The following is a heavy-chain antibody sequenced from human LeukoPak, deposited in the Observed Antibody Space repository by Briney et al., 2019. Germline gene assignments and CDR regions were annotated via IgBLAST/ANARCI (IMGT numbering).Heavy chain of an antibody. CDR2: IYYSGST. J-gene: IGHJ6*02. CDR1: GGSLSSGSYY. CDR3: ARWSSSVAAAGTGYYYGMDV. V-gene: IGHV4-61*01. D-gene: IGHD6-13*01. Sequence: SETLSLTRTVSGGSLSSGSYYWSWIRPPPGRGLGWIGYIYYSGSTNYNPSLKSRVTISVDTSKNQFSLKLSSVTAADTAVYYCARWSSSVAAAGTGYYYGMDVWGQGTTVTVSS.